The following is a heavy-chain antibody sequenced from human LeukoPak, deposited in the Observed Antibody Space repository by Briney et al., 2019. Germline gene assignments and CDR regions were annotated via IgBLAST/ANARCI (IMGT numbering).Heavy chain of an antibody. V-gene: IGHV3-15*01. Sequence: GGSLRLSCAASGLTFSNAWMSWVRQAPGKGLEWVGRTKSKTDGGTTDYAAPVKGRFTISRDDSKNTLYLQMNSLKTEDTAVYYCTTASVYYDSSGYYGQDYYYYGMDVWGQGTTVSVSS. J-gene: IGHJ6*02. CDR1: GLTFSNAW. D-gene: IGHD3-22*01. CDR2: TKSKTDGGTT. CDR3: TTASVYYDSSGYYGQDYYYYGMDV.